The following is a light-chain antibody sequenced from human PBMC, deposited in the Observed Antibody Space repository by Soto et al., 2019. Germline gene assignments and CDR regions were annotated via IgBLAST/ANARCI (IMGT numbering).Light chain of an antibody. Sequence: QSALTQPPSASEAPGQRVTISCSGGSSNIGSKTVTWYQHVSGTAPKLLMYSNDQRPSGVPDRFSGSKSGTSASLAISGLHAEDEGDYFCEAWDDSMKSFVFGTGNKVTVL. J-gene: IGLJ1*01. CDR2: SND. CDR3: EAWDDSMKSFV. CDR1: SSNIGSKT. V-gene: IGLV1-44*01.